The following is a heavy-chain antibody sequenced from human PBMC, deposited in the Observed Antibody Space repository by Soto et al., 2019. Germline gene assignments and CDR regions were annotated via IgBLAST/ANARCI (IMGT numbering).Heavy chain of an antibody. Sequence: ESGPTLVNPTETLTLTCTVSGFSLNNTRMGVSWIRQPPGKTLEWLAHIFSNAEQSYSTSLETRLAISRDTSKGQVVLTMTNMDPVDTATYYCARTRGYLEAFDYWGQGTLVTVSS. CDR2: IFSNAEQ. D-gene: IGHD6-13*01. J-gene: IGHJ4*02. CDR1: GFSLNNTRMG. V-gene: IGHV2-26*01. CDR3: ARTRGYLEAFDY.